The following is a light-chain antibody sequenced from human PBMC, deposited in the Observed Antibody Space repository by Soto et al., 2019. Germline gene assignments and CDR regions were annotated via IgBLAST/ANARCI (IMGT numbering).Light chain of an antibody. CDR2: KAS. CDR1: QTISSW. J-gene: IGKJ1*01. CDR3: QQYNSYSPGT. V-gene: IGKV1-5*03. Sequence: DIQMTQSPSTLSSSVGDRLTITCRVSQTISSWLAWYQQKHGKAPKLLIYKASSLESGVPSRFSGSGSGTEFTLTISSLQPDDFATYYCQQYNSYSPGTFGQVSKVDI.